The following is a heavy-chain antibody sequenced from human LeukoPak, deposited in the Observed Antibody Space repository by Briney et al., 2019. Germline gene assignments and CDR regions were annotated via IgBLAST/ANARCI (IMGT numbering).Heavy chain of an antibody. J-gene: IGHJ4*02. V-gene: IGHV3-23*01. CDR1: GFTFGNYA. CDR3: AKDFGSGSYYDY. CDR2: ISGSGGST. D-gene: IGHD3-10*01. Sequence: PGGSLRLSCAASGFTFGNYAMSWVRLAPGKGLEWVSTISGSGGSTYNADSVKGRFTISRDNSKNTLYLQMNSLRAEDTAVYYCAKDFGSGSYYDYWGQGTLVTVSS.